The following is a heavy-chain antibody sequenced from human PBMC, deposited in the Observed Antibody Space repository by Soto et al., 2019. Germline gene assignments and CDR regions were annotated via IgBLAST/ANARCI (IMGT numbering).Heavy chain of an antibody. CDR3: ATYDSSDYYSGSPIGWFAP. V-gene: IGHV4-31*01. J-gene: IGHJ5*02. CDR1: GGSISSGGYY. D-gene: IGHD3-22*01. Sequence: QVQLQESGPGLVKPSQTLSLTCTVSGGSISSGGYYWSWIRQHPGKGLEWIGYIYYSGSTYYNPSVKRLVTLSVDTSKTPFSLKLSSVTAADTAVYYCATYDSSDYYSGSPIGWFAPWGQGTLVTVSS. CDR2: IYYSGST.